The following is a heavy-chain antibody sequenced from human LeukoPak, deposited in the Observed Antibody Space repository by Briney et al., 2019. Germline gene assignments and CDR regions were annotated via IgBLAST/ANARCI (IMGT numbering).Heavy chain of an antibody. V-gene: IGHV3-30*18. D-gene: IGHD4-17*01. Sequence: PGGSLRLSCAASGFTFSSYGMHWGRQAPGKGLEWVAVISYDGSNKYYADSVKGRFTISRDNSKNTLYLQMNSLRAEDTAVYYCAKDSREGAFPRDYGDYYFDYWGQGTLVTVSS. CDR1: GFTFSSYG. CDR2: ISYDGSNK. J-gene: IGHJ4*02. CDR3: AKDSREGAFPRDYGDYYFDY.